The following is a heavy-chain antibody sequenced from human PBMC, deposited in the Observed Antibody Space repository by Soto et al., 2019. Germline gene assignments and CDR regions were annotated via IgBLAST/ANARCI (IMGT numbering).Heavy chain of an antibody. Sequence: GGSLRLSCAASGFTFDDYTMHWVRQAPGKGLEWVSLISWDGGSTYYADSVKGRFTISRDNSKNYLYLQMNSLRTEDTALYYCSKERSPGYSYGSVDYWGQGTLVTVSS. D-gene: IGHD5-18*01. CDR1: GFTFDDYT. CDR3: SKERSPGYSYGSVDY. CDR2: ISWDGGST. V-gene: IGHV3-43*01. J-gene: IGHJ4*02.